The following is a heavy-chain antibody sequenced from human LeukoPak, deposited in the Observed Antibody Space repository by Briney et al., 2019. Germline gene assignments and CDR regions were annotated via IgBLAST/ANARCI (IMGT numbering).Heavy chain of an antibody. V-gene: IGHV4-59*08. CDR2: IYYSGST. D-gene: IGHD5-18*01. J-gene: IGHJ6*02. CDR1: GGSLSSYY. CDR3: ARLGYSYGYLYYYYGMDV. Sequence: SETLSLTCTVSGGSLSSYYWSWIRQPPGKGLEWIGYIYYSGSTNYNPSLKSRVTISVDTSKNQFSLKLSSVTAADTAVYYCARLGYSYGYLYYYYGMDVWGQGTTVTVSS.